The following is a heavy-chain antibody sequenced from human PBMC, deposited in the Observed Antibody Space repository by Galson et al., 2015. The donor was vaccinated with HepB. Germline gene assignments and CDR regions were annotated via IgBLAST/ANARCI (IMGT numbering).Heavy chain of an antibody. V-gene: IGHV3-30*04. D-gene: IGHD6-19*01. CDR1: GFTFSSYA. CDR2: ISYDGSNK. CDR3: ARDKRVAVAGSGWFDS. Sequence: LRLSCAASGFTFSSYAMHWVRQAPGKGLEWVAVISYDGSNKYCADSVKGRFTISRDNSKNTLYLQMNSLRAEDTAVYYCARDKRVAVAGSGWFDSWGQGTLVTVSS. J-gene: IGHJ5*01.